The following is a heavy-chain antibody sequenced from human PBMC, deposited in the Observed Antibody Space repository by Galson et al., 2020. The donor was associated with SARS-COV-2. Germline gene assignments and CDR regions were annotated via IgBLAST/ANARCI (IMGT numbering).Heavy chain of an antibody. CDR3: ASLGQDYCYFDH. CDR1: GFTFSSYW. J-gene: IGHJ2*01. Sequence: GESLKISCAASGFTFSSYWMSWVRQAPGKGLEWVANIKQDGSEKYYVDSVKGRFTISRDNAKNSLYLQMNSLRAEDTAVYYCASLGQDYCYFDHWGRGTLVTVSS. CDR2: IKQDGSEK. V-gene: IGHV3-7*01. D-gene: IGHD2-15*01.